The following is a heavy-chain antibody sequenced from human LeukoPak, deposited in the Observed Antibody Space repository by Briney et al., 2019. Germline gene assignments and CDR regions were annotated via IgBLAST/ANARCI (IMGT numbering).Heavy chain of an antibody. CDR2: IGGSSSSL. Sequence: GGSLRLSCAASGFTFSSYWMSWVRQAPGKGLEWVSSIGGSSSSLYHAESVKGRFTISRDNARNSLYLQMNSVRAEDTAVYYCAKEAGQDYGALDAFDVWGQGTMVTVSS. J-gene: IGHJ3*01. V-gene: IGHV3-21*01. CDR3: AKEAGQDYGALDAFDV. CDR1: GFTFSSYW. D-gene: IGHD4-17*01.